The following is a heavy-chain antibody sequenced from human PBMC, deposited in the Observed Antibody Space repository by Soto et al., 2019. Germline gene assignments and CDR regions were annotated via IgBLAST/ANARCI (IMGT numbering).Heavy chain of an antibody. CDR2: ISYDGSNQ. V-gene: IGHV3-30-3*01. J-gene: IGHJ6*02. D-gene: IGHD2-21*01. CDR1: GFTFSSYA. Sequence: GGSLRLSCAASGFTFSSYAMHWVRQAPGKGLEWVAVISYDGSNQYYADSVKGRFTISRDNSKNTLYLQMNSLRAEDTAVYYCARDWFDSEGDYYYAMDVWGPGTTVTLSS. CDR3: ARDWFDSEGDYYYAMDV.